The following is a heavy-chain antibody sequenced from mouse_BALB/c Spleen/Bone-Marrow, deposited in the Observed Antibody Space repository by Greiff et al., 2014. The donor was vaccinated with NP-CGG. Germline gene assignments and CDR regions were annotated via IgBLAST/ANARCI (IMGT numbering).Heavy chain of an antibody. CDR2: ISSGSSTI. J-gene: IGHJ4*01. Sequence: VHVKQSGGGLVQPGGSRKLSCAASGFTFSRFGMHWARQAPEKGLEWVAYISSGSSTIYYADTMKGRFTISRDNPKNTLFLQMTSLRSEDTAMYYCARARSTMITTGAMDYWGQGTSVTVSS. D-gene: IGHD2-4*01. CDR1: GFTFSRFG. V-gene: IGHV5-17*02. CDR3: ARARSTMITTGAMDY.